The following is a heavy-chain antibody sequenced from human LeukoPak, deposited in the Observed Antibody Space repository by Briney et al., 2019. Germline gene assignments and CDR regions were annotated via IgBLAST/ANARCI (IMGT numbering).Heavy chain of an antibody. CDR2: IRYDGSNK. V-gene: IGHV3-30*02. J-gene: IGHJ4*02. CDR3: AKDNRAYYYGSSGYDY. D-gene: IGHD3-22*01. CDR1: GFTFSNYG. Sequence: GGSLRLSCAASGFTFSNYGIHWVRQAPGKGLEWVTFIRYDGSNKYYADSVKGRFTISRDNSKNTLYLQMNSLRADDTAIYYCAKDNRAYYYGSSGYDYWGQGTLVTASS.